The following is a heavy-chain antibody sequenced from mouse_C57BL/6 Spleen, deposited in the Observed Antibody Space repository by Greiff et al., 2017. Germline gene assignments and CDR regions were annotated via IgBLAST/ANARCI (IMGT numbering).Heavy chain of an antibody. J-gene: IGHJ1*03. V-gene: IGHV2-2*01. CDR3: ARITTVVAGGYFDV. CDR2: IWSGGST. CDR1: GFSLTSYG. Sequence: VQLQESGPGLVQPSQSLSITCTVSGFSLTSYGVHWVRQSPGKGLEWLGVIWSGGSTDYNAAFISRLSISKDNSKSQVFFKMNSLQADDTAIYYCARITTVVAGGYFDVWGTGTTVTVSS. D-gene: IGHD1-1*01.